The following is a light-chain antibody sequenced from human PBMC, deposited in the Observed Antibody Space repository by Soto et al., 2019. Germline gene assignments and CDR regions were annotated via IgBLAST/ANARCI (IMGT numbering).Light chain of an antibody. CDR1: QSVSSN. V-gene: IGKV3-15*01. Sequence: EIVMTQSPATLSVSPGERATLSCRASQSVSSNLAWYQQKPGQAPRLLIYGASTRATGIPARFSGSGSGTEFTLPISSLQSEEFAVYYCQQYNNWPLFTFGPGTKVDIK. CDR2: GAS. J-gene: IGKJ3*01. CDR3: QQYNNWPLFT.